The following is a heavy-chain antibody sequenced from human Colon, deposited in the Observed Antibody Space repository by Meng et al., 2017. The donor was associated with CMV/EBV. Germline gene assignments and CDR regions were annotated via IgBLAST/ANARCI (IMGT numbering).Heavy chain of an antibody. CDR2: IKGDGSEI. J-gene: IGHJ4*02. D-gene: IGHD6-13*01. CDR3: VRGSSSF. V-gene: IGHV3-7*04. CDR1: GITMSNSW. Sequence: EVYLVESGGGLVQPGGSLRLSCVVSGITMSNSWISWVRQAPAKGLEWVANIKGDGSEIQYVDSVKGRFTVSRDNTKNSLYLQMNILKTEDTAVYYCVRGSSSFWGQGTLVTVSS.